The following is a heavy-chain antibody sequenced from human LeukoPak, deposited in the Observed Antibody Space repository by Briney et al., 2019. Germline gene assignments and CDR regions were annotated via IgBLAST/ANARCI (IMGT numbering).Heavy chain of an antibody. D-gene: IGHD3-22*01. Sequence: ASVKVSCKASGYTFTNYDINWVRQATGQGLEWMGWMNPNSGNTGYAQEFQGRVTMTRNTSISTAYMELSSLRSEDTAVYYCARESLGSYKTVVIVARGHDAFDMWGQGTMVTVSS. CDR1: GYTFTNYD. J-gene: IGHJ3*02. CDR2: MNPNSGNT. CDR3: ARESLGSYKTVVIVARGHDAFDM. V-gene: IGHV1-8*01.